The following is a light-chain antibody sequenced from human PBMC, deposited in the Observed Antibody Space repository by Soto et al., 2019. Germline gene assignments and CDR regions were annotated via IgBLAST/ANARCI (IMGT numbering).Light chain of an antibody. CDR1: RSNFGAGYD. V-gene: IGLV1-40*01. J-gene: IGLJ3*02. CDR2: SNS. Sequence: QSVLTQPPSVSGAPGQRVTISCTGSRSNFGAGYDVHWYQQLPGTAPKLLIYSNSNRPSGVPDRFSGSKSGTAASLAITGLQAEDEAEYYCQSYDTSLSARVLGGGTKVTVL. CDR3: QSYDTSLSARV.